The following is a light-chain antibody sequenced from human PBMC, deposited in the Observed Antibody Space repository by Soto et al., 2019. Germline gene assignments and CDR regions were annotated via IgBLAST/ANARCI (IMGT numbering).Light chain of an antibody. CDR3: SSFAGSNNFPYV. CDR2: EIN. CDR1: SXDVGAYDY. V-gene: IGLV2-8*01. J-gene: IGLJ1*01. Sequence: QSALTQPPSASGSPGQSVTISCTGTSXDVGAYDYVSWYQQHPGKVPKLMIYEINKRPSGVPDRFSGSKSGNTASLTVSGLQAEDEADYYCSSFAGSNNFPYVFGTGTKVTVL.